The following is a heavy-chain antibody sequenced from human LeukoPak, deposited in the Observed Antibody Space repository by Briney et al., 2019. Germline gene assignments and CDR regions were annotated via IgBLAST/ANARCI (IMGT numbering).Heavy chain of an antibody. CDR3: AVFVVVPAAMPRWFDP. D-gene: IGHD2-2*01. Sequence: GRSLRLSCAASGFTFDDYAMHWVRHAPGKGLEWVSGISWNSGSIGYADSVKGRFTISRDNAKNSLYLQMNSLRAEDTALYYCAVFVVVPAAMPRWFDPWGQGTLVTVSS. J-gene: IGHJ5*02. V-gene: IGHV3-9*01. CDR1: GFTFDDYA. CDR2: ISWNSGSI.